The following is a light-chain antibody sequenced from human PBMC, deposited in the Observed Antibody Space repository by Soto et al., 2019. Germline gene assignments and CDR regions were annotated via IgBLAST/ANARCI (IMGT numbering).Light chain of an antibody. CDR2: DDS. J-gene: IGLJ2*01. V-gene: IGLV3-21*02. CDR3: QVWDRSSDHRGV. CDR1: NIGSES. Sequence: YELTQPPSVSVAPGQTARITCGGNNIGSESVHWYQKKPGQAPVLVVYDDSDRPSGIPERFSGSNSGNTATLTISRVEAGDEADYYCQVWDRSSDHRGVFGGGTKVTVL.